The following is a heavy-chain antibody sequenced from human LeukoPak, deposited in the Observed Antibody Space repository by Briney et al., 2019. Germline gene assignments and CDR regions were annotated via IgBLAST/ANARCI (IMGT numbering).Heavy chain of an antibody. D-gene: IGHD3-9*01. V-gene: IGHV4-39*07. Sequence: NPSETLSLTCSVSGGSISNSGHYWGWLRQPPGKGLEWIGSVYFGGSTYYNPSLKSRVTISVDTSKNQFSLRVNSVTAADTAVYYCARDYDILTGYFLGFDYWGQGTLVTVSS. CDR2: VYFGGST. J-gene: IGHJ4*02. CDR1: GGSISNSGHY. CDR3: ARDYDILTGYFLGFDY.